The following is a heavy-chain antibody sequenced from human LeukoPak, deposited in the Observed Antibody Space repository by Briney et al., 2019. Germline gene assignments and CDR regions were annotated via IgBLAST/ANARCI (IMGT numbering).Heavy chain of an antibody. V-gene: IGHV1-69*13. Sequence: GASVKVSCKASGGTFSSYAISWVRQAPGQGLEWMGGIIPIFGTANYAQKFQGRVTITADESTSTAYMELSSLRSEDTAVYYCANQYSYGRHLDYWGQGTLVTVSS. J-gene: IGHJ4*02. CDR2: IIPIFGTA. CDR3: ANQYSYGRHLDY. D-gene: IGHD5-18*01. CDR1: GGTFSSYA.